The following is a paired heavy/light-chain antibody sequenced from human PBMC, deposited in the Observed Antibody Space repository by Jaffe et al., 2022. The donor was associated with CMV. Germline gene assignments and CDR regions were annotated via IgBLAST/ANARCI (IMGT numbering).Light chain of an antibody. CDR2: AAS. Sequence: AIQMTQSPSSLSASVGDRVTITCRASQGIRNDLGWYQQKPGRAPKLLIYAASSLQSGVPSRFSGSGSGTDFTLTISSLQPEDFATYYCLQDYNYPRTFGGGTKVDIK. V-gene: IGKV1-6*01. CDR1: QGIRND. J-gene: IGKJ4*01. CDR3: LQDYNYPRT.
Heavy chain of an antibody. Sequence: EEQLVESGGGLVKPGGSLRLSCAASGFTFSDYNMNWVRQAPGKGLEWVSSITSGSSYIYYADSVKGRFTISRDNAKNSLYLQMSSLRAEDTAVYYCVRDIVVVIAYYYYNMDVWGQGTTVTVSS. D-gene: IGHD2-15*01. CDR2: ITSGSSYI. CDR1: GFTFSDYN. CDR3: VRDIVVVIAYYYYNMDV. J-gene: IGHJ6*02. V-gene: IGHV3-21*01.